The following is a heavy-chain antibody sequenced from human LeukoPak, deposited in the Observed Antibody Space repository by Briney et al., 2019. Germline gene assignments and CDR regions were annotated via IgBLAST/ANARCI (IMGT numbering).Heavy chain of an antibody. Sequence: GGSLRLSCAASGFTFSNYAMNWVRQAPGKGPEWGSVISGSGGSTYYADSVKGRFTISRDNSKNTLILQMNSLRAEDTAVYYCAKDPGYSGYDYFDYWGQGTLVTVSS. D-gene: IGHD5-12*01. CDR2: ISGSGGST. CDR1: GFTFSNYA. V-gene: IGHV3-23*01. J-gene: IGHJ4*02. CDR3: AKDPGYSGYDYFDY.